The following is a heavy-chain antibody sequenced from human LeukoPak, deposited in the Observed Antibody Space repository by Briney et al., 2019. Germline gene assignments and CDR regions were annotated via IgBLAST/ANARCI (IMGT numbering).Heavy chain of an antibody. D-gene: IGHD6-19*01. Sequence: NPSETLSLTCAVYGGSFSGYYWSWIRQPPGKGLEWIGEINHSGSTNYNPSLKSRVTISVDTSKNQFSLKLSSVTAADTAVYYCARAPPSEGYSSGWYSAFYYYYMDVWGKGTTVTVSS. CDR1: GGSFSGYY. V-gene: IGHV4-34*01. J-gene: IGHJ6*03. CDR3: ARAPPSEGYSSGWYSAFYYYYMDV. CDR2: INHSGST.